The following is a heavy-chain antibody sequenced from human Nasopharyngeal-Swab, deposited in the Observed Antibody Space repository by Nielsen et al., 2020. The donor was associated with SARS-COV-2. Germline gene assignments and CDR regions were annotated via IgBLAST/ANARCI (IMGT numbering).Heavy chain of an antibody. Sequence: GGSLRLSCAASGFTFSSYGMHWVRQAPGKGLEWVAVIWYEGGNKYYADSVKGRFTISRDNPKNTLYLQMNSLRAEDTAVYYCARDGPSGYCTNGVCYSYYMDVWGKGTTVTVSS. D-gene: IGHD2-8*01. V-gene: IGHV3-33*01. CDR1: GFTFSSYG. CDR3: ARDGPSGYCTNGVCYSYYMDV. J-gene: IGHJ6*03. CDR2: IWYEGGNK.